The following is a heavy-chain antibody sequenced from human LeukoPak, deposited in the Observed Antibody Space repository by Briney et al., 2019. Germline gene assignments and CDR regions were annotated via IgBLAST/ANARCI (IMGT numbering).Heavy chain of an antibody. CDR2: ISNSGRNT. Sequence: GGSLTLSCAASGFTFSSYTMSWVRQAPGKGLEWVSTISNSGRNTFYTDSVKGRFTISRDNSKNTLYLQMNSLRAGDTAVYSCARARGYCAADCSRYAFDYWGQGPLVTVSS. CDR3: ARARGYCAADCSRYAFDY. J-gene: IGHJ4*02. V-gene: IGHV3-23*01. CDR1: GFTFSSYT. D-gene: IGHD2-21*02.